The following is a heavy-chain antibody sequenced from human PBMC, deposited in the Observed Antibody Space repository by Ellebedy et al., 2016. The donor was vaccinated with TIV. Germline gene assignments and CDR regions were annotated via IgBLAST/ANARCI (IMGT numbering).Heavy chain of an antibody. Sequence: GESLKISCKGSGYSFTNYWIGWVRQMPGKGLEWMGIIYPGDSATRYSPSFQGQVTISADKSISTAYLQWSSLKASDTAMYHCVKRRLAVAGTPAFDIWGQGTMVTVS. CDR1: GYSFTNYW. D-gene: IGHD6-19*01. CDR3: VKRRLAVAGTPAFDI. J-gene: IGHJ3*02. CDR2: IYPGDSAT. V-gene: IGHV5-51*01.